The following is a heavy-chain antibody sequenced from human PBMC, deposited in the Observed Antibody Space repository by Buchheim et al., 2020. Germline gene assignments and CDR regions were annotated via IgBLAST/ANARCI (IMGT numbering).Heavy chain of an antibody. CDR2: IKHSGST. CDR3: ARGVGFTAAGTNWFDP. CDR1: GGSFSGYY. V-gene: IGHV4-34*01. Sequence: QVQLQQWGAGMLKPSETLSLTCAVYGGSFSGYYWSWIRQPPGKGLEWIGAIKHSGSTNYNPSLKSRVTISVDTSKNQFSLKLSSVTAADTAVYYCARGVGFTAAGTNWFDPWGQGTL. D-gene: IGHD6-13*01. J-gene: IGHJ5*01.